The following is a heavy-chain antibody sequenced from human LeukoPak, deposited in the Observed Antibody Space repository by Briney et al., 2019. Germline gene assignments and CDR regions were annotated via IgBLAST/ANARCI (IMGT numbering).Heavy chain of an antibody. Sequence: KTGGSLRLSCAVSGFTVSTYYMSWVRQVPGKGLEWVSVIYSGGSTYYADSVKGRFTISRDNSKNALYLQMNSLRAEDTAVYYCVAYYDILTGYKYWGQGTLVTVSS. CDR2: IYSGGST. V-gene: IGHV3-66*01. D-gene: IGHD3-9*01. J-gene: IGHJ4*02. CDR1: GFTVSTYY. CDR3: VAYYDILTGYKY.